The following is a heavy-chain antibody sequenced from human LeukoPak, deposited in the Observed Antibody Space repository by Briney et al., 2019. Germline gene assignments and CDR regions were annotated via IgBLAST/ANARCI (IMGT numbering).Heavy chain of an antibody. J-gene: IGHJ3*02. CDR3: ARDSYYYDSSGYYGRAFDI. CDR1: GGSISSYY. V-gene: IGHV4-59*01. CDR2: IYYSGST. Sequence: PSETLSLTCTVSGGSISSYYWSWIRQPPGKGLEWIGYIYYSGSTNYNPSLKSRVTISVDTSKNQFSLKLSSVTAADTAVYYCARDSYYYDSSGYYGRAFDIWGQGTMVTVSS. D-gene: IGHD3-22*01.